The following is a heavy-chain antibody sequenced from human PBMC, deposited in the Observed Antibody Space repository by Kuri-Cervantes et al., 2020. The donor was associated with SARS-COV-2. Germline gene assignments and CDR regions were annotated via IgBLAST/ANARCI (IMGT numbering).Heavy chain of an antibody. CDR3: ARGRVAGSHLSFYY. CDR2: IIPIFGTA. Sequence: SVKVSCKASGGTFSSYAISWVRQAPGQGLEWMGGIIPIFGTANYAQKFQGRVTITADESTSTAYMELSSLRSEDTAVYYCARGRVAGSHLSFYYWGHGTQVTVSS. CDR1: GGTFSSYA. D-gene: IGHD6-19*01. J-gene: IGHJ4*01. V-gene: IGHV1-69*13.